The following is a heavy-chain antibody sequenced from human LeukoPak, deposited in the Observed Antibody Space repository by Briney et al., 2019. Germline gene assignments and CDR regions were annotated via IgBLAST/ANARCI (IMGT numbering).Heavy chain of an antibody. D-gene: IGHD4-17*01. CDR2: IYSDGST. J-gene: IGHJ4*02. Sequence: GESLRLSCAASGFTVSSNYMSWVRQAPGKGLEWVSIIYSDGSTYYADSVKGRFTISRDNSKNTLYLQMNSLRAEDTAVYYCARDEVHGDPDFDYWGQGTLVTVSS. CDR1: GFTVSSNY. V-gene: IGHV3-66*01. CDR3: ARDEVHGDPDFDY.